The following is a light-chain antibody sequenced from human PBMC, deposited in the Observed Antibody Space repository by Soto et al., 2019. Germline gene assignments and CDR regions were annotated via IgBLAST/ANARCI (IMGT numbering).Light chain of an antibody. CDR2: DAF. Sequence: QSALSQPASVSGSPGQSIAISCTGTSSDVGSYNLVSWYQQHPGKAPKLMIYDAFRRPSGVSDRFSGSRSGNTASLTISGLQSEDEAGYYCCAYAGSNTYVFGTGTKLTVL. V-gene: IGLV2-23*01. J-gene: IGLJ1*01. CDR1: SSDVGSYNL. CDR3: CAYAGSNTYV.